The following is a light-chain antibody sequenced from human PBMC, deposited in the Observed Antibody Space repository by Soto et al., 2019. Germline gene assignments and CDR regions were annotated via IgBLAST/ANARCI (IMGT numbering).Light chain of an antibody. CDR3: QSYDSGLSGSGYV. V-gene: IGLV1-40*01. CDR1: SSNIGAGYD. CDR2: GNS. Sequence: QSVLTQPPSVSGAPGQRVTISCTGSSSNIGAGYDVHWYQQLPGTAPKLLIYGNSNRPSGVPDRFSGSKSGTSASLAITGLQAEDEADYYCQSYDSGLSGSGYVFGTGTKLTVL. J-gene: IGLJ1*01.